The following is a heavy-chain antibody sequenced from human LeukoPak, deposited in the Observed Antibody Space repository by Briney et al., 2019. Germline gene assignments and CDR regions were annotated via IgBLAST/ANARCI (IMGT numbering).Heavy chain of an antibody. V-gene: IGHV3-74*01. D-gene: IGHD5-18*01. CDR3: ATGHSYGYDY. Sequence: GGSLRLSCAASGLTFSDFWMHWVRQPPGKGLVWVALVKGDGRTTIYSDSVKGRFTISRDNAKNTLYLQMNSLRADDSGVYYCATGHSYGYDYWGQGVLVTVSS. CDR2: VKGDGRTT. CDR1: GLTFSDFW. J-gene: IGHJ4*02.